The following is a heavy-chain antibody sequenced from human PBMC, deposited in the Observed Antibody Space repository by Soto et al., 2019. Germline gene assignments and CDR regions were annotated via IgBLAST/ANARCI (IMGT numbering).Heavy chain of an antibody. V-gene: IGHV3-13*01. J-gene: IGHJ6*02. Sequence: GGSLRLSCAASGFTFSSYDMHWVRQATGKGLEWVSAIGTAGDTYYPGSVKGRFTISRENAKNSLYLQMNSLRAEDTAVYYCARAAPGIVGAYYYYGMDVWGQGTTVTVSS. CDR2: IGTAGDT. CDR3: ARAAPGIVGAYYYYGMDV. D-gene: IGHD1-26*01. CDR1: GFTFSSYD.